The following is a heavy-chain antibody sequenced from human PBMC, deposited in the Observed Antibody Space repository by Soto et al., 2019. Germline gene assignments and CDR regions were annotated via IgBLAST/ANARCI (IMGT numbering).Heavy chain of an antibody. CDR1: GGSFSSYF. D-gene: IGHD3-10*01. CDR3: TRGGSLWFGAQDS. J-gene: IGHJ4*02. CDR2: VYYTGNT. V-gene: IGHV4-59*01. Sequence: QVHLQESGPGLVKPSETLSLTCTVSGGSFSSYFWSWIRQPPGKGLEWMGFVYYTGNTNYDPSLKDRVSISIDTSKNQFSLRLTSVTAADTAMYYCTRGGSLWFGAQDSWGQGTLVTVSS.